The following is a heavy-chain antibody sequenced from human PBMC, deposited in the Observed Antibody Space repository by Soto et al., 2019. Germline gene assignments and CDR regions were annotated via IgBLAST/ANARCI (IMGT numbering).Heavy chain of an antibody. J-gene: IGHJ4*02. CDR3: ARGGNLGYCSGGSCYSYYDY. CDR2: INAGNGNT. Sequence: ASVKVSCKASGYTFTSYAMHWVRQAPGQRLEWMGWINAGNGNTKYSQKFQGRVTITRDTSASTAYMELSSLRSEDTAVYYCARGGNLGYCSGGSCYSYYDYWGQGTLVTVSS. CDR1: GYTFTSYA. D-gene: IGHD2-15*01. V-gene: IGHV1-3*01.